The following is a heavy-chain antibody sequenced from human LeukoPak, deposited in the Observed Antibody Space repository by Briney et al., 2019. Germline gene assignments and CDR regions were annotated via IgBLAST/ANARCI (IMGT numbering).Heavy chain of an antibody. Sequence: PGGSLRLSCAASGFTFSSYWMHWVRQAPGKGLEWVSRINNDGSSTSYADSVKGRFTISRDNAKNTLYLQMNSLRAEDTAVYYCASYGDYDYFAYWGQGTLVTVSS. CDR2: INNDGSST. CDR3: ASYGDYDYFAY. CDR1: GFTFSSYW. J-gene: IGHJ4*02. D-gene: IGHD4-17*01. V-gene: IGHV3-74*01.